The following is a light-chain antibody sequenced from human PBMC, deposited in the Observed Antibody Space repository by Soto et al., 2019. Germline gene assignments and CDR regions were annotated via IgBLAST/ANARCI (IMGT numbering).Light chain of an antibody. CDR3: AAWDDGRNDLYV. J-gene: IGLJ1*01. CDR1: SSNFGKSI. Sequence: QSVLTQPPSASGTPGQRVTISCSGSSSNFGKSIVSWYQHLPGRAPKVLIYSTDQRPSGVPDRFSGSKSGTSASLAISGLQSEDEADYYCAAWDDGRNDLYVIGSGTKLTVL. V-gene: IGLV1-44*01. CDR2: STD.